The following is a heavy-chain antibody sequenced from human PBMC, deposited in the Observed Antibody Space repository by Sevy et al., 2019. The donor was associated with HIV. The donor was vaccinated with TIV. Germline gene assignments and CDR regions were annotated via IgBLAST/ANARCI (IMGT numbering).Heavy chain of an antibody. V-gene: IGHV3-15*01. Sequence: GGSLRLSCAASGFTFSNAWMSWVRQAPGKGLEWVGRIKSKTDGGTTDYAAPVKGRFTISRDDSKNTLYLQMNSLKNEETAVYYCTTESYYDILTGYYKWDVDGRWPYYYYMDVWGKGTTVTVSS. J-gene: IGHJ6*03. CDR3: TTESYYDILTGYYKWDVDGRWPYYYYMDV. CDR2: IKSKTDGGTT. CDR1: GFTFSNAW. D-gene: IGHD3-9*01.